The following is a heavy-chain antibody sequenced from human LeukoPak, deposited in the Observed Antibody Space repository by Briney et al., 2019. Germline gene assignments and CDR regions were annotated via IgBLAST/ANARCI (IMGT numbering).Heavy chain of an antibody. J-gene: IGHJ5*02. Sequence: GASLRLSCAASGFTFSNYAMNWVRQAPGKGLEYVSAISSNGGSTYYADSVKGRFTISRDNSKNTLYLQMSSLRAEDTAVYYCVKDLGELAAAGRDPWGQGTLVTVSS. CDR2: ISSNGGST. CDR1: GFTFSNYA. CDR3: VKDLGELAAAGRDP. D-gene: IGHD6-13*01. V-gene: IGHV3-64D*06.